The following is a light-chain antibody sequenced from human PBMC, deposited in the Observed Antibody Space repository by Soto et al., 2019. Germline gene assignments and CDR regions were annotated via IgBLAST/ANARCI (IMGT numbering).Light chain of an antibody. CDR2: GVS. V-gene: IGKV3-20*01. J-gene: IGKJ4*01. CDR3: QQFGSALLT. CDR1: QSVGSY. Sequence: EIVLTQSPATLSLSPGERATLSCRASQSVGSYLAWYQQKAGQAPRLLIYGVSRRATGIPDRFSGSGSGTDFTLTISRLEPEDFAVYYCQQFGSALLTFGGGTKVEIK.